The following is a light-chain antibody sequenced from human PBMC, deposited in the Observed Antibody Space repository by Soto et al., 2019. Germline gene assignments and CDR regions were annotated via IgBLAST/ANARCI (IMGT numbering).Light chain of an antibody. Sequence: DIQMTQSPSTLSASVGDRVTITCRASQSISTWLAWYQQKPGKAPKLLIYKASSLEGGVPSRFSGSGSGTEFNITVSSLRPDDFAPYYCQQYNTSPLTFGGGTTVEIK. V-gene: IGKV1-5*03. J-gene: IGKJ4*01. CDR2: KAS. CDR1: QSISTW. CDR3: QQYNTSPLT.